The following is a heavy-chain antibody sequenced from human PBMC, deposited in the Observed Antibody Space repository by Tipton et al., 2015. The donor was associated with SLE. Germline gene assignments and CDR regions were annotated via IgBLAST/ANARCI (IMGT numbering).Heavy chain of an antibody. CDR2: VYENDFT. CDR3: ARDSSGGYNWFDP. Sequence: TLSLTCTVSGASISTYYWSWVRQPPGKGLEWIGYVYENDFTNYNPSLKSRVTISVDTSKNQFSLKLSSVTAADTAVYYCARDSSGGYNWFDPWGQGTLVTVSS. CDR1: GASISTYY. D-gene: IGHD3-22*01. V-gene: IGHV4-59*01. J-gene: IGHJ5*02.